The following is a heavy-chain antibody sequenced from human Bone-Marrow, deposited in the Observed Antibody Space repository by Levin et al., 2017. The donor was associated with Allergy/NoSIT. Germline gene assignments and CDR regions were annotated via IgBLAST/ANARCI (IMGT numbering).Heavy chain of an antibody. CDR3: ARDPLAGYTICNWFDP. Sequence: GGSLRLSCVASGFTFSTYAMHWVRQAPGKGLEWVAVISYDGNSKFYTDSVKGRFTISRDNSKNTVYLQMNSLRPEDTAVYYCARDPLAGYTICNWFDPWGQGTLVTVSS. CDR2: ISYDGNSK. J-gene: IGHJ5*02. D-gene: IGHD5-24*01. V-gene: IGHV3-30-3*01. CDR1: GFTFSTYA.